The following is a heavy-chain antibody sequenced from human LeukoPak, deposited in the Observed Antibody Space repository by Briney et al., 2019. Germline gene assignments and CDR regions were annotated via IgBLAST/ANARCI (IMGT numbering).Heavy chain of an antibody. CDR1: GYTFTSYD. V-gene: IGHV1-8*03. CDR3: ARGVVLWFGELGAFDI. D-gene: IGHD3-10*01. CDR2: MNPNSGNT. J-gene: IGHJ3*02. Sequence: GASVKVSCKASGYTFTSYDINWVRQATGQGLEWMGWMNPNSGNTGYAQKFQGRVTITRNTSISTAYMELSSLRSEDTAVYYCARGVVLWFGELGAFDIWGQGTMVTVSS.